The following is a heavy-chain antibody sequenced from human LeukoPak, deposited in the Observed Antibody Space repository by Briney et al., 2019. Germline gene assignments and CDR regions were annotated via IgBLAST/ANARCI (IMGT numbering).Heavy chain of an antibody. Sequence: SETLSLTCTVSGGSISSYYWSWIRQPLGKGLEWIGYIYYSGSTNYNPSLKSRVTISVDTSKNQFSLKLSSVTAADTAVYYCARDPQLDILTGYNSNWFDPWGQGTLVTVSS. CDR2: IYYSGST. V-gene: IGHV4-59*01. CDR3: ARDPQLDILTGYNSNWFDP. J-gene: IGHJ5*02. CDR1: GGSISSYY. D-gene: IGHD3-9*01.